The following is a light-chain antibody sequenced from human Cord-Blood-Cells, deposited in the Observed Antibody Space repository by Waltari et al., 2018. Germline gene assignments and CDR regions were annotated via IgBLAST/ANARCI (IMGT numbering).Light chain of an antibody. Sequence: QSALTQPASVSGSPGQSITISCTGTSSDVGSYNLVSWYQQHPGKAPKLMIYEGSKRPSGVSKRCSGSKSGNTAALTISGLQAEDEADYYCCSYAGSSTVVVGGGTKLTVL. CDR2: EGS. CDR3: CSYAGSSTVV. CDR1: SSDVGSYNL. V-gene: IGLV2-23*01. J-gene: IGLJ2*01.